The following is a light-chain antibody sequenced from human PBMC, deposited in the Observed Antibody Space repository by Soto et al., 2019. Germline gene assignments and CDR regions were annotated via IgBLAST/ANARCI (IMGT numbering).Light chain of an antibody. J-gene: IGKJ1*01. Sequence: DIQMTQSPSSLSASVEDRFIITCRASQSISNHLNWYQQKPGKAPKLLIYDASSLESGVPSRFSGSGSGTEFTLTISSLQPDDFATYYCQQYNSYPRTFGQGTKVDIK. V-gene: IGKV1-5*01. CDR2: DAS. CDR1: QSISNH. CDR3: QQYNSYPRT.